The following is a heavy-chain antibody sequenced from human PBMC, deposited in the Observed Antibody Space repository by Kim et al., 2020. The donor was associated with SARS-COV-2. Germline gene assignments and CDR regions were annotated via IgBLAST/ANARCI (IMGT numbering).Heavy chain of an antibody. V-gene: IGHV4-39*07. CDR1: GGSISSSSYY. CDR3: ARDDRGDYYYDSSGYYYQSSYFDY. J-gene: IGHJ4*02. Sequence: SETLSLTCTVSGGSISSSSYYWGWIRQPPGKGLEWIGSIYYSGSTYYNPSLKSRVTISVDTSKNQFSLKLSSVTAADTAVYYCARDDRGDYYYDSSGYYYQSSYFDYWGQGTLVTVSS. D-gene: IGHD3-22*01. CDR2: IYYSGST.